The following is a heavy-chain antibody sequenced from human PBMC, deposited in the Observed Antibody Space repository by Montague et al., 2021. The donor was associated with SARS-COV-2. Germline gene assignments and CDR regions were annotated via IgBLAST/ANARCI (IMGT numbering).Heavy chain of an antibody. V-gene: IGHV4-39*02. CDR1: GESIDRDTYY. D-gene: IGHD6-19*01. J-gene: IGHJ4*02. Sequence: SETLSLTCIVSGESIDRDTYYWGWIRQSPGKGLEWIGSLSSSGSTYYNPSLRSRVTISMDTSKNHFSLKVSSVIATDTAVYFCARPGSVSGWFYFDDWGQGTLVSVSS. CDR3: ARPGSVSGWFYFDD. CDR2: LSSSGST.